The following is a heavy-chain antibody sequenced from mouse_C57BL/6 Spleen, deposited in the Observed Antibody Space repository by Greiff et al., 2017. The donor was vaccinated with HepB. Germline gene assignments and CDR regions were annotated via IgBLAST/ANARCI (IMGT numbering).Heavy chain of an antibody. CDR2: ISSGSSTI. CDR3: ARGYRYAMDY. V-gene: IGHV5-17*01. CDR1: GFTFSDYG. D-gene: IGHD2-14*01. Sequence: VQLKESGGGLVKPGGSLKLSCAASGFTFSDYGMHWVRQAPEKGLEWVAYISSGSSTIYYADTVKGRFTISRDNAKNTLFLQMTSLRSEDTAMYYCARGYRYAMDYWGQGTSVTVSS. J-gene: IGHJ4*01.